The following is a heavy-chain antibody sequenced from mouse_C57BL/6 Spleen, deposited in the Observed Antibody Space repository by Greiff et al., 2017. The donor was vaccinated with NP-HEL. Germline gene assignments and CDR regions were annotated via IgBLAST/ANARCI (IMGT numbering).Heavy chain of an antibody. D-gene: IGHD1-1*02. CDR3: ARRWYSPSMRGWYFDV. Sequence: VQLQQSGAELVRPGSSVKLSCKASGYTFTSYWMDWVKQRPGQGLEWIGNIYPSDSETHYNQKFKDKATLTVDKSSSTAYMQLSSLTSEDSAVYYCARRWYSPSMRGWYFDVWGTGTTVTVSS. V-gene: IGHV1-61*01. CDR2: IYPSDSET. J-gene: IGHJ1*03. CDR1: GYTFTSYW.